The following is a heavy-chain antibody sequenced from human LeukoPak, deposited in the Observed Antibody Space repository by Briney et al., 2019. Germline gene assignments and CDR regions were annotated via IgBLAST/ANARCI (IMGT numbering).Heavy chain of an antibody. V-gene: IGHV4-59*01. J-gene: IGHJ4*02. CDR1: GGSISSYY. CDR3: ARGLWFGDENPPYFDY. CDR2: IYYSGST. D-gene: IGHD3-10*01. Sequence: PSETLSLTCTVSGGSISSYYWSWIRRPPGKGLEWIGYIYYSGSTNYNPSLKSRVTISVDTSKNQFSLKLSSVTAADTAVYYCARGLWFGDENPPYFDYWGQGILVTVSS.